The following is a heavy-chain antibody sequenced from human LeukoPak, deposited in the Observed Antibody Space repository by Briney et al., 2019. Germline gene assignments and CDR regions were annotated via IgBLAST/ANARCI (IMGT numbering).Heavy chain of an antibody. V-gene: IGHV4-59*11. Sequence: PSETLSLTCTVSGGSISSHYWSWIRQPPGKGLEWIGYIYYSGSTNYNPPLKSRVTISVDTSKNQFSLKLSSVTAADTAVYYCARGGGGVVVPAAIPLYGMDVWGQGTTVTVSS. D-gene: IGHD2-2*02. CDR1: GGSISSHY. J-gene: IGHJ6*02. CDR3: ARGGGGVVVPAAIPLYGMDV. CDR2: IYYSGST.